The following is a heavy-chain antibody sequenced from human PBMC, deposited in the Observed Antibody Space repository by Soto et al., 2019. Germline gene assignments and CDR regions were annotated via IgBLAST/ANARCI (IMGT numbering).Heavy chain of an antibody. J-gene: IGHJ2*01. Sequence: QVQLVESGGGVVQPGRSLRLSWEASGFPFIGYGMHWVRQAPGKGREWGAVISYDGSNKYYADSVKGRFTISRDNSKNTLYLQMNSLRAEDTAVYYCAKDSTVVVTAIGSWYFDLWGRGTLVTVSS. CDR3: AKDSTVVVTAIGSWYFDL. CDR1: GFPFIGYG. CDR2: ISYDGSNK. D-gene: IGHD2-21*02. V-gene: IGHV3-30*18.